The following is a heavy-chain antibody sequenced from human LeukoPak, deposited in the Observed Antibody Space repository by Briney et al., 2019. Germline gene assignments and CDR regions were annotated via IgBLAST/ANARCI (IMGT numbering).Heavy chain of an antibody. CDR3: ATVPDRYKVEYYGDV. D-gene: IGHD1-14*01. V-gene: IGHV3-23*01. J-gene: IGHJ6*03. CDR2: ISGSGGST. CDR1: GFTFSSYG. Sequence: GGTLRLSCAASGFTFSSYGMSWVRQAPGKGLEWVSAISGSGGSTYYADSVKGRFTISRDNSKNTLYLQMNSLRAEDTAVYYCATVPDRYKVEYYGDVWGKGTTVTISS.